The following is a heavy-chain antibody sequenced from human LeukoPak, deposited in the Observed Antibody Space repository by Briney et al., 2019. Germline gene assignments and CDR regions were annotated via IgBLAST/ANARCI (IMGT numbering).Heavy chain of an antibody. V-gene: IGHV1-2*02. Sequence: ASVKVSCNASGYTFTDYFMHWVRQAPGQGLEWMGWINPNSGGTHYAQKFQGRVTMTRDTSISTAYMELSRLRSDDTAVYYCARDPGYSSPRGDYWGQGTLVTVSS. CDR2: INPNSGGT. CDR3: ARDPGYSSPRGDY. D-gene: IGHD5-18*01. CDR1: GYTFTDYF. J-gene: IGHJ4*02.